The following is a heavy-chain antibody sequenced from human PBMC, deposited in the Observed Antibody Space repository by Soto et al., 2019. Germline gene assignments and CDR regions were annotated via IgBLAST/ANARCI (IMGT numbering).Heavy chain of an antibody. V-gene: IGHV3-21*01. Sequence: GGSLRLSCAASGFTISSYTMNWVRQAPGTGLEWVSSITSTSNYIYYADSVKGRFTISRDNAKNSLYLQMNSLRAEDTAVYYCARDISEGFYWGQGTLVTVSS. J-gene: IGHJ4*02. CDR3: ARDISEGFY. CDR1: GFTISSYT. CDR2: ITSTSNYI. D-gene: IGHD3-3*02.